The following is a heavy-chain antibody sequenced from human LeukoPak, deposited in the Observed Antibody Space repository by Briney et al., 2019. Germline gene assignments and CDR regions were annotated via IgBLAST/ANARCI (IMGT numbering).Heavy chain of an antibody. J-gene: IGHJ4*02. CDR1: GFTFSSYW. D-gene: IGHD6-19*01. Sequence: GGSLRLSCAASGFTFSSYWMSWVRQAPGKGLEWVANIKQDGSEKYYVNSVKGRFTISRDNAKNSLYLQMNSLRAEDTGVYYCARDSSGWTDLDYWGQGTLVTVSS. CDR3: ARDSSGWTDLDY. CDR2: IKQDGSEK. V-gene: IGHV3-7*01.